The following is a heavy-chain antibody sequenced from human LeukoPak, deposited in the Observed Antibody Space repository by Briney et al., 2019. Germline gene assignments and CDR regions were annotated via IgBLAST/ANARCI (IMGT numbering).Heavy chain of an antibody. Sequence: SETLSLTCAVYGGSFSGYYWSWIRQPPGKGLEWIGYIYYSGSTNYNPSLKSRVTISVDTSKNQFSLKLSSVTAADTAVYYCARGYYDSSGYYYYDYWGQGTLVTVSS. CDR3: ARGYYDSSGYYYYDY. CDR1: GGSFSGYY. J-gene: IGHJ4*02. CDR2: IYYSGST. V-gene: IGHV4-59*01. D-gene: IGHD3-22*01.